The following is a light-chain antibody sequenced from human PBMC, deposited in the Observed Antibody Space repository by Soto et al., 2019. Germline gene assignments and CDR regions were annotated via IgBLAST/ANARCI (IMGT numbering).Light chain of an antibody. CDR1: RSDVGAYNY. Sequence: QSALTQPASVSGSPGQSIAISCTGTRSDVGAYNYVSWYQQHPGKAPKLMISEVTNRPSGVSDRFSGSKSGNTASLTISGFQAEDEADYYRSSFTSRFTFVFGTGPKLTVL. CDR3: SSFTSRFTFV. V-gene: IGLV2-14*01. J-gene: IGLJ1*01. CDR2: EVT.